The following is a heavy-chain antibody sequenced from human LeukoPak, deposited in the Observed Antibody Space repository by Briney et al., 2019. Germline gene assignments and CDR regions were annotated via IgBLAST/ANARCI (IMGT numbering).Heavy chain of an antibody. J-gene: IGHJ4*02. V-gene: IGHV3-30-3*01. CDR3: ARDSYYYDSSGYGGFDY. CDR2: ISYDGSNK. CDR1: GFTFSSYA. D-gene: IGHD3-22*01. Sequence: GSLRLSCAASGFTFSSYAMHWVRQAPGKGLEWVAVISYDGSNKYCADSVKGRFTISRDNSKNTLYLQMNSLRAEDTAVYYCARDSYYYDSSGYGGFDYWGQGTLVTVSS.